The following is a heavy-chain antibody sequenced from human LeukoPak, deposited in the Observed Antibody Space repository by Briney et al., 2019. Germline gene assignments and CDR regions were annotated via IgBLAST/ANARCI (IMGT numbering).Heavy chain of an antibody. J-gene: IGHJ4*02. V-gene: IGHV3-53*01. CDR2: LYSGGTT. Sequence: GGSLRLSCAASGFSVSNNYVSWVRQAPGKGLEGVSVLYSGGTTYYADSVKGRFTMSRDNSKNTLYLQMNSLSAEDTAVYYCAGRYDSSGYPLHWGQGTLVTVSS. CDR1: GFSVSNNY. D-gene: IGHD3-22*01. CDR3: AGRYDSSGYPLH.